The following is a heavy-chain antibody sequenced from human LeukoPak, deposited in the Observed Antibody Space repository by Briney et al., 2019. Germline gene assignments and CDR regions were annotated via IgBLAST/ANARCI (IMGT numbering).Heavy chain of an antibody. CDR1: GYTFTDYY. J-gene: IGHJ4*02. CDR3: GRKSAARKTSEFDY. Sequence: ASVKVSCKASGYTFTDYYMNWVRQAPGRGLEWMGWIHPNSGGTNYAQKFQGRVTMTRDTSISTAYMELSRLTFDDTAVYYCGRKSAARKTSEFDYWGQGTLVTVSS. V-gene: IGHV1-2*02. CDR2: IHPNSGGT. D-gene: IGHD6-6*01.